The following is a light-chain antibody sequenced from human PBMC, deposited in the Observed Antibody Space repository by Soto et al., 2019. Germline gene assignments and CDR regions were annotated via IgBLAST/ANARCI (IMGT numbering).Light chain of an antibody. Sequence: QPVLTQSPSASASLGASVKLTCTLSSGHSSYAIAWHQQQPEKGPRYLMKLNSDGSHSKGDGIPDRFSGSSSGAERYLTISILQSEDEADYYCQTWGTGPWVFGGGTKLTVL. CDR3: QTWGTGPWV. CDR1: SGHSSYA. J-gene: IGLJ3*02. V-gene: IGLV4-69*01. CDR2: LNSDGSH.